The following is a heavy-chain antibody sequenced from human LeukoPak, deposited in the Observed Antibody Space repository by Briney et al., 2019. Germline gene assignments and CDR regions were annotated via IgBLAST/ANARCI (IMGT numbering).Heavy chain of an antibody. CDR3: ARDGVSSGWYGGVNWFDP. J-gene: IGHJ5*02. D-gene: IGHD6-19*01. V-gene: IGHV1-69*10. Sequence: SVKVSCKASGGTFSSYAISWVRQAPGQGLEWMGGIIPILGTANYAQKFQGRVTMTRDTSTSTVYMELSSLRSEDTAVYYCARDGVSSGWYGGVNWFDPWGQGTLVTVSS. CDR1: GGTFSSYA. CDR2: IIPILGTA.